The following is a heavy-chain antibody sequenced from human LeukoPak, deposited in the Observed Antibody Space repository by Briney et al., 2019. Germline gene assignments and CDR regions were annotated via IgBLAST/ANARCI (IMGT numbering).Heavy chain of an antibody. CDR2: IWYDGSNK. V-gene: IGHV3-33*06. Sequence: PGRSLRLSCATSGFTFNRFGMRWVRQAPGKGLEWVAVIWYDGSNKDYADSVKGQFTISRDNSKNTLYLQMNSLRAEDTAVYYCAKDLQGTTVTIGVLDYWGQGTLVTVSS. CDR3: AKDLQGTTVTIGVLDY. CDR1: GFTFNRFG. D-gene: IGHD4-17*01. J-gene: IGHJ4*02.